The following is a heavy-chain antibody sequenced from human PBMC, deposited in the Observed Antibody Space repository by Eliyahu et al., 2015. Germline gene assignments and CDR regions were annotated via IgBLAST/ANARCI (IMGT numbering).Heavy chain of an antibody. Sequence: EVQLVESGGGLVQPGGSLRLSXAASGFTFSXYAMXWVRQAPGKGLEWVSAISGSGGSTYYADSVKGRFTISRDNSKNTLYLQMNSLRAEDTAVYYCAKDSELYSGYDRFDYWGQGTLVTVSS. J-gene: IGHJ4*02. D-gene: IGHD5-12*01. CDR2: ISGSGGST. CDR3: AKDSELYSGYDRFDY. V-gene: IGHV3-23*04. CDR1: GFTFSXYA.